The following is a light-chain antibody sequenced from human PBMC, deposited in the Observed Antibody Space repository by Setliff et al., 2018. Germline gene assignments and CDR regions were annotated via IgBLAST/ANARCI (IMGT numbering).Light chain of an antibody. J-gene: IGLJ1*01. CDR2: EVS. Sequence: SALTQPASVSGSPGQSITISCTGTSSDVGYYNYVSWYQQHPGEAPQLKIYEVSNRPSGVSDRFTGSKSGNTASLTISGLQAGDEADYYCSSHSSTGTYVFGTGTRSPS. CDR3: SSHSSTGTYV. CDR1: SSDVGYYNY. V-gene: IGLV2-14*01.